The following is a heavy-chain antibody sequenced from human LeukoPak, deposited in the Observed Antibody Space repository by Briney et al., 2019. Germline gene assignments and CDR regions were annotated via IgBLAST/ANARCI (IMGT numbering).Heavy chain of an antibody. CDR2: INHSGST. D-gene: IGHD4-11*01. V-gene: IGHV4-34*01. CDR1: GGSFSGYY. CDR3: ARVRTVSHSFDY. Sequence: SETLSLTCAVYGGSFSGYYWSWIRQPPGKGLEWIGEINHSGSTNYNPSLKSRVTISVDTSKNQFSLKLSSVTAADTAVYYCARVRTVSHSFDYWGQGTLVTVSS. J-gene: IGHJ4*02.